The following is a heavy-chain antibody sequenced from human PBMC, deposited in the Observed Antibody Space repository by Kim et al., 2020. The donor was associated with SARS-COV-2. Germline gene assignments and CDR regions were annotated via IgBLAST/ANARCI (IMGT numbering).Heavy chain of an antibody. CDR1: GFTFSSYA. J-gene: IGHJ4*03. D-gene: IGHD3-10*01. CDR3: ARGGKVLWFGELLEDSY. V-gene: IGHV3-30*04. Sequence: GGSLRLSCAASGFTFSSYAMHWVRQAPGKGLEWVAVISYDGSNKYYADSVKGRFTISRDNSKNTLYLQMNSLRAEDTAVYYCARGGKVLWFGELLEDSY. CDR2: ISYDGSNK.